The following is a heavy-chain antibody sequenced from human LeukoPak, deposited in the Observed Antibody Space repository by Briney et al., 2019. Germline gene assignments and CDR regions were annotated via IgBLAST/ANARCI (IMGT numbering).Heavy chain of an antibody. CDR1: GGSISSGGYY. D-gene: IGHD2-2*01. CDR3: ARSVSVVPAASLPYQIKVYYYGMDV. J-gene: IGHJ6*02. CDR2: IYYSGST. Sequence: SQTLSLTCTVSGGSISSGGYYWSWIRQHPGKDLEWIGYIYYSGSTYYNPSLKSRVTISVDTSKNQFSLKLSSVTAADTAVYYCARSVSVVPAASLPYQIKVYYYGMDVWGQGTTVTVSS. V-gene: IGHV4-31*03.